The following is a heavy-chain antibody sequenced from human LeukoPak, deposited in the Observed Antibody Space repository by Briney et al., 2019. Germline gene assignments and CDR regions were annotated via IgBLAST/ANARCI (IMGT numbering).Heavy chain of an antibody. CDR1: GGSISSYY. CDR3: ARSIGLTSCPDY. J-gene: IGHJ4*02. V-gene: IGHV4-59*08. Sequence: SETLSLTCTVSGGSISSYYWSWIRQPPGKGLEWIGYIYYSGSTNYNPSLKSRVTISVDTSNNQFSLKLNSVTAADTAVYYCARSIGLTSCPDYWGQGTLVTVSS. CDR2: IYYSGST. D-gene: IGHD2-2*01.